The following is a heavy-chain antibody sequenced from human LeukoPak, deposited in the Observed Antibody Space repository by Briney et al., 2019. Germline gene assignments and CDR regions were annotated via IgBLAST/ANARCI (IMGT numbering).Heavy chain of an antibody. V-gene: IGHV1-69*01. J-gene: IGHJ3*02. CDR2: IIPIFGTA. CDR3: AVDVEMATTKTDDAFDI. CDR1: GGTFSSYA. D-gene: IGHD5-24*01. Sequence: SSVKVSCKASGGTFSSYAISWVRQAPGQGLEWMGGIIPIFGTANYAQKFQGRVTITADESTSTAYMELSSLRSEDTAVYNCAVDVEMATTKTDDAFDIWGQGTMVTVSS.